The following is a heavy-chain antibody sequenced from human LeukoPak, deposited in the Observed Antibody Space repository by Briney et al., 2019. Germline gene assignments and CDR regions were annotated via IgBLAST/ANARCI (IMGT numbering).Heavy chain of an antibody. Sequence: GGSLRLSCVASGLTFSSYGMSWVRQAPGKGLQWVSAITGDGTTTYYADSVKGRFTISRDNSKNMLYLQMSGLRAEDTAVYYCAKMQGYFDYWGQGTLVPVSS. J-gene: IGHJ4*02. CDR3: AKMQGYFDY. CDR2: ITGDGTTT. V-gene: IGHV3-23*01. CDR1: GLTFSSYG.